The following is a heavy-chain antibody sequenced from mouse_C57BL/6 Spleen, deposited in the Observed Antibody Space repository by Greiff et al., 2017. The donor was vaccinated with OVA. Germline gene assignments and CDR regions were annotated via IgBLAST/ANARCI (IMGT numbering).Heavy chain of an antibody. Sequence: QVQLKESGPELVKPGASVKISCKASGYTFTDYYINWVKQRPGQGLEWIGWIFPGSGSTYYNEKFKGKATLTVDKSSSTAYMLLSSLTSEDSAVYFCARWDSSGYVGFAYWGQGTLVTVSA. CDR2: IFPGSGST. CDR3: ARWDSSGYVGFAY. D-gene: IGHD3-2*02. J-gene: IGHJ3*01. CDR1: GYTFTDYY. V-gene: IGHV1-75*01.